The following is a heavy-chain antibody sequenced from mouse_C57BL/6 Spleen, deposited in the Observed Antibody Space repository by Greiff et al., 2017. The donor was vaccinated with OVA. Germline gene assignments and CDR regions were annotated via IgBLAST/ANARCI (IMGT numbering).Heavy chain of an antibody. D-gene: IGHD3-2*02. Sequence: EVQLQQSGPVLVKPGASVKMSCKASGYTFTDYYMNWVKQSHGKSLEWIGVINPYNGGTSYNQKFKGKATLTVDKSSSTAYMELNSLTSEDSAVYYCAQGRQLRDYYAMDYWGQGTSVTVSS. CDR1: GYTFTDYY. CDR2: INPYNGGT. CDR3: AQGRQLRDYYAMDY. V-gene: IGHV1-19*01. J-gene: IGHJ4*01.